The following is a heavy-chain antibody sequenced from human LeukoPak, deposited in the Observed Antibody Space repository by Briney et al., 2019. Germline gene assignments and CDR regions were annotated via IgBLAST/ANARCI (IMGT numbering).Heavy chain of an antibody. CDR2: IYYSGST. J-gene: IGHJ5*02. CDR3: ARGGYYGSGNDFRFDP. Sequence: SETLSLICTVSGGSISSSSYYWGWIRQPPGKGLEWIGSIYYSGSTYYNPSLKSRVTISVDTSKNQFSLKLSSVTAADTAVYYCARGGYYGSGNDFRFDPWGQGTLVTVSS. V-gene: IGHV4-39*07. CDR1: GGSISSSSYY. D-gene: IGHD3-10*01.